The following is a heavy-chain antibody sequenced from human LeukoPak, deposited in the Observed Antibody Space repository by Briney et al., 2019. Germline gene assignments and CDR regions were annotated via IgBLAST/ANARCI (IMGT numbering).Heavy chain of an antibody. CDR2: INPNSGGT. V-gene: IGHV1-2*02. Sequence: GASVKVSCKASGYTFTGYYMHWVRQAPGQGFEWMGWINPNSGGTNYAQKLQGRVTMTTDTSTSTAYMELRSLRSDDTAVYYCARVGIPRYGSGSNKGGWFDPWGQGTLVTVSS. J-gene: IGHJ5*02. D-gene: IGHD3-10*01. CDR3: ARVGIPRYGSGSNKGGWFDP. CDR1: GYTFTGYY.